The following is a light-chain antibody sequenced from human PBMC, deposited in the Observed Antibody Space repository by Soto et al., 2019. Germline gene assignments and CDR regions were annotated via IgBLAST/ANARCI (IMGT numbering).Light chain of an antibody. CDR2: DNN. V-gene: IGLV1-51*01. CDR1: SSNIGNNY. Sequence: QSVLTQPPSVSAAPGQKVTISCSGSSSNIGNNYVSWYQQLPGTAPKLLIYDNNKRPSGIPDRFSGSKSGTSATLGITGLQTGDEADYYCETWDSSPTTDVFGTGTKLTVL. J-gene: IGLJ1*01. CDR3: ETWDSSPTTDV.